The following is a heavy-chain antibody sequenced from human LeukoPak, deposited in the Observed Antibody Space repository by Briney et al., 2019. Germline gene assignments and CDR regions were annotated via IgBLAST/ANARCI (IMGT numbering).Heavy chain of an antibody. V-gene: IGHV4-39*07. CDR1: GGSISSSSYY. J-gene: IGHJ4*02. D-gene: IGHD6-6*01. CDR2: IYYSGST. Sequence: SETLSLTCTVSGGSISSSSYYWGWIRQPPGNGLEWIGSIYYSGSTYYNPSLKSRVTISVDTSKNQFSLKLSSVTAADTAVYYCAREEYSSSFDYWGQGTLVTVSS. CDR3: AREEYSSSFDY.